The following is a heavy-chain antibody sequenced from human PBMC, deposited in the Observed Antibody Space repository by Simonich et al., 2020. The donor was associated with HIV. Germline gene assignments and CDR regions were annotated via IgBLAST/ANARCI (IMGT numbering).Heavy chain of an antibody. V-gene: IGHV3-33*01. CDR1: GFTFSSYG. CDR3: ARGGRTTTKDRHAFDI. J-gene: IGHJ3*02. Sequence: QVQLVESGGGVVQPGRSLRLSCAASGFTFSSYGMHWVRQAPGKGLEWGAVRGYDGSNKYYADSVKGRFTISRDNSKNTLYLQMNSLRAEDTAVYYCARGGRTTTKDRHAFDIWGQGTMVTVSS. D-gene: IGHD1-1*01. CDR2: RGYDGSNK.